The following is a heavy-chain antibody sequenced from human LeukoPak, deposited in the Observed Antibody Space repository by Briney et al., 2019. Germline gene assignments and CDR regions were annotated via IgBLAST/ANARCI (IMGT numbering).Heavy chain of an antibody. D-gene: IGHD3-9*01. J-gene: IGHJ4*02. CDR2: INPNSGGT. Sequence: GASVKVSCKASGYTFTGYYMHWVRQAPGQGLEWMGWINPNSGGTNYAQKFQGRVTMTRDTSISTAYMELSRLRSDDTAVYYCARLSPYYDISTGYSSPDYWGQGTLVTVSS. CDR3: ARLSPYYDISTGYSSPDY. CDR1: GYTFTGYY. V-gene: IGHV1-2*02.